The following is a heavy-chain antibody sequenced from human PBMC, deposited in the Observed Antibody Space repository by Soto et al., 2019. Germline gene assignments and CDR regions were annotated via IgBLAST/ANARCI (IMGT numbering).Heavy chain of an antibody. Sequence: PSETLSLTCTVSGGSVSSGSYYWSWIRQPPGKGLEWIGYIYYSGSTNYNPSLKSRVTISVDTSKNQFSLKLSSVTAADTAVYYCARGSAPRALWFGELLPLDYGGQGTLATGSS. V-gene: IGHV4-61*01. D-gene: IGHD3-10*01. CDR1: GGSVSSGSYY. CDR3: ARGSAPRALWFGELLPLDY. J-gene: IGHJ4*02. CDR2: IYYSGST.